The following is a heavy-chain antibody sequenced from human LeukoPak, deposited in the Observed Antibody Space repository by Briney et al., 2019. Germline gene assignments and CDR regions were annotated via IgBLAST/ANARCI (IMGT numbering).Heavy chain of an antibody. V-gene: IGHV1-2*02. CDR3: AREQFRRYSSSWMPFFDY. CDR1: GYTFTGYY. CDR2: INPNSGGT. J-gene: IGHJ4*02. Sequence: ASVKVSCKASGYTFTGYYMHWVRQAPGQGLEWMGWINPNSGGTNYAQKFQGRVTMTRDTSISTAYMELSRLRSDDTAVYYCAREQFRRYSSSWMPFFDYWGQGTLVTVSS. D-gene: IGHD6-13*01.